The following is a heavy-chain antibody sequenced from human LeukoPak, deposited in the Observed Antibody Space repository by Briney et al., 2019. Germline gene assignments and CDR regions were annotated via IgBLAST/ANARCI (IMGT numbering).Heavy chain of an antibody. V-gene: IGHV3-23*01. CDR2: ISGSGGST. CDR1: GFTFSSYA. Sequence: GGSLRLSCAASGFTFSSYAVSWVRQAPGKGLEWVSAISGSGGSTYYADSVKGRFTISRDNSKNTLYLQMNSLRAEDTAVYYCAKEGNYRRSWYSDYWGQGTLVTVSS. CDR3: AKEGNYRRSWYSDY. D-gene: IGHD6-13*01. J-gene: IGHJ4*02.